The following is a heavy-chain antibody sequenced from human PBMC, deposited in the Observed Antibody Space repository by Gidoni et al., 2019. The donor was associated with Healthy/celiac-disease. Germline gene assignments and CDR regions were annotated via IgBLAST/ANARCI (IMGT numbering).Heavy chain of an antibody. CDR1: VGTFSSYA. CDR2: IIPIFGTA. Sequence: QVQLVQSGAEVKKPGSSVKVSCKASVGTFSSYAISWVRPAPGQGLEWMGGIIPIFGTANYAKKFQGRVTITADESTSTAYMELSSLRSEDTAVYYCARGRSVVPAAIGGMDVWGQGTTVTVSS. V-gene: IGHV1-69*01. CDR3: ARGRSVVPAAIGGMDV. D-gene: IGHD2-2*02. J-gene: IGHJ6*02.